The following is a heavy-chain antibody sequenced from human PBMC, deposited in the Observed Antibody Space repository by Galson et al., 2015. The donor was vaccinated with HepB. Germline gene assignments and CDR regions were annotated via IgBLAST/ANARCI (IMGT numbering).Heavy chain of an antibody. CDR3: AKGGTSVPTFYFYYMDV. D-gene: IGHD4-11*01. CDR2: VSGSGDST. V-gene: IGHV3-23*01. J-gene: IGHJ6*03. Sequence: SLRLSCAASGFTSSSYAMSWVRQSPGKGLEWVSGVSGSGDSTHYADSVKGRFTIPRDTSKNTLYLQMSSLGAEDTAVYYCAKGGTSVPTFYFYYMDVWGKGTTVTVSS. CDR1: GFTSSSYA.